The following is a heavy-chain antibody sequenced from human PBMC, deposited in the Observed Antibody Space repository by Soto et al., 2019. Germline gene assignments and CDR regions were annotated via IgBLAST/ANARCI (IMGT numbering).Heavy chain of an antibody. V-gene: IGHV4-39*01. CDR2: IYYSGST. J-gene: IGHJ6*02. Sequence: SDTLSLTCTVSGGSISSSSYYWGWIRQPPGKGLEWIGSIYYSGSTYYNPSLKSRVTISVDTSKNQFSLKLSSVTAADTAVYYCARPISGNGMDVWGQGTTVTVSS. D-gene: IGHD3-10*01. CDR1: GGSISSSSYY. CDR3: ARPISGNGMDV.